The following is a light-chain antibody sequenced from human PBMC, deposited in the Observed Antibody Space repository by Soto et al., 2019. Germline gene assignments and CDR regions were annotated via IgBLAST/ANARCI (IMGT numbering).Light chain of an antibody. CDR1: QSLLHITGETF. Sequence: DVVMTQTPLSLSVAPGQPASISCKSSQSLLHITGETFLFWYLQKPGQSPQLLIYEVSTRVSGVPDRFSGSGSGTDFTLEIFRVETYDVGIYYCMQRTQLPPTFGHGTRLGIE. V-gene: IGKV2-29*03. CDR2: EVS. CDR3: MQRTQLPPT. J-gene: IGKJ5*01.